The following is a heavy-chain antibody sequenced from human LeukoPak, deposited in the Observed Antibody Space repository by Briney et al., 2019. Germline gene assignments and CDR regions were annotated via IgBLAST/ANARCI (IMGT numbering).Heavy chain of an antibody. CDR2: IIPIFGTA. J-gene: IGHJ4*02. CDR3: ARKSGYDQYFDY. Sequence: ASVKVSCKASGGTFSSYAISWVRQAPGQGLEWMGGIIPIFGTANYAQKFQGRVTITADKSTSTAYMELSSLRSEDTAVYHCARKSGYDQYFDYWGQGTLVTVSS. D-gene: IGHD5-12*01. V-gene: IGHV1-69*06. CDR1: GGTFSSYA.